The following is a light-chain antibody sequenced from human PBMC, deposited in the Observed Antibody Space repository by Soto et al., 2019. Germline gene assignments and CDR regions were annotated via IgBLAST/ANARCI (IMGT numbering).Light chain of an antibody. Sequence: SYELTQPPSVSVAPGQAARITCGGNNIGRKSVHWYQQRPGQAPVVVVYGDSDRPSGIPERFSGSNSGNTATLTISRVEAGDEADYYCQVWHADSDRQDVIFGGGTKLTVL. J-gene: IGLJ2*01. CDR3: QVWHADSDRQDVI. CDR2: GDS. CDR1: NIGRKS. V-gene: IGLV3-21*02.